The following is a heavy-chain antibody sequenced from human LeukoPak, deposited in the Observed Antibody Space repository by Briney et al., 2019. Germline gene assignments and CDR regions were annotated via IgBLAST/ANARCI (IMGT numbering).Heavy chain of an antibody. Sequence: GGSLRLSCVASGFTFSSYAMSWVRQAPGKGLEWVSAISGSGGSTYYADSVKGRFTISRDNSKNTLYLQMNSLRAEDTAVYYCAKVWDWGIGSYWGQGTLVTVSS. CDR2: ISGSGGST. D-gene: IGHD3/OR15-3a*01. J-gene: IGHJ4*02. CDR1: GFTFSSYA. V-gene: IGHV3-23*01. CDR3: AKVWDWGIGSY.